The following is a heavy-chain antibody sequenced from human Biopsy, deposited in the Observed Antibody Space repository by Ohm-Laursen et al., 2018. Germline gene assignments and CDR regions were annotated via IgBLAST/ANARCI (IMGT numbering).Heavy chain of an antibody. CDR2: ISSGSSDI. Sequence: SLRLSCAASGFIFSTYTMNWVRQAPGEGLEWVSSISSGSSDIYYADSAKGRFTISRDNAKNSLFLQMNSLTTEDTALYYCVRGYSSSWSGYLDHWGQGTLVTVSS. D-gene: IGHD3-3*01. V-gene: IGHV3-21*04. CDR3: VRGYSSSWSGYLDH. J-gene: IGHJ4*02. CDR1: GFIFSTYT.